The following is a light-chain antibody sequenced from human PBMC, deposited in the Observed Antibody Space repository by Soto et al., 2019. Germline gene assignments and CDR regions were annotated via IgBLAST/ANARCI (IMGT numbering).Light chain of an antibody. CDR3: QHLSGYPRT. V-gene: IGKV1-9*01. CDR1: QGISTY. Sequence: IQLTQSPSSLSASVGDRVTITCRASQGISTYLAWYQQKPGKAPNLLIYPASTLQSGVPLRFSGSGSGTEYTLTSSSLQPEDFATYFCQHLSGYPRTFGEGTKVDIK. J-gene: IGKJ1*01. CDR2: PAS.